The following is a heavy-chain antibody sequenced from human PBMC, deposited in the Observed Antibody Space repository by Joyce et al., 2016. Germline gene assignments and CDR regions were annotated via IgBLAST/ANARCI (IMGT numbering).Heavy chain of an antibody. Sequence: QVQLVESGGGVVQPGRSLRLSCTASGLTLSNYGVHWVRQAPGKGVEWVAVISYDGGYKYYSDSVKGRFTISRDNSRDTLFLEMNSLRAEDTAVYYCAKILTAGYSSGWFLDYWGQGTLVTVSS. D-gene: IGHD6-25*01. CDR2: ISYDGGYK. V-gene: IGHV3-30*18. CDR3: AKILTAGYSSGWFLDY. J-gene: IGHJ4*02. CDR1: GLTLSNYG.